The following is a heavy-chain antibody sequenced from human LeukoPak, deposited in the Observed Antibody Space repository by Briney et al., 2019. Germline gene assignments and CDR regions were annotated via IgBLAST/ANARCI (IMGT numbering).Heavy chain of an antibody. V-gene: IGHV3-11*01. CDR2: ISSSGSTI. D-gene: IGHD1-26*01. CDR1: GFTFSDYY. CDR3: AKDASGSYFYFDY. J-gene: IGHJ4*02. Sequence: GGSLRLSCAASGFTFSDYYMSWIRQAPGKGLEWVSYISSSGSTIYYADSVKGRFTISRDNAKNSLYLQMNSLRAEDTAVYYCAKDASGSYFYFDYWGQGTLVTVSS.